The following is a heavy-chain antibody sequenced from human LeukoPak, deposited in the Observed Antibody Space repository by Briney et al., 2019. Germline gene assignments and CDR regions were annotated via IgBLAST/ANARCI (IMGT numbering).Heavy chain of an antibody. V-gene: IGHV5-10-1*01. J-gene: IGHJ6*02. CDR2: MDSSDSHT. Sequence: GESLKISCQVSGYIFTSYWITWVRQMPGKGLEWRVSMDSSDSHTNYSPSFQGHVTISADKSISTAYLQWISLKASDTAMYYCARLGSHSCTSTSCFSNGMDVWGQGTTVTVSS. CDR3: ARLGSHSCTSTSCFSNGMDV. CDR1: GYIFTSYW. D-gene: IGHD2-2*01.